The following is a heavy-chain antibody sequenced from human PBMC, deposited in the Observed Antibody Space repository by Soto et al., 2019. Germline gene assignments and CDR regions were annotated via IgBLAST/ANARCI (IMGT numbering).Heavy chain of an antibody. CDR3: ARPLWRDDYNWGYFDL. V-gene: IGHV3-30-3*01. CDR1: GFTFRSYA. CDR2: ISYAGSNK. Sequence: QVQLVESGGGVVQPGRSLRLSCAASGFTFRSYAMHWVRQAPGKGLEWVAVISYAGSNKYYADSVKGRFTISRDNSKNTLYLQMNSLRVEDTAVYYCARPLWRDDYNWGYFDLWGRGTLVTVSS. D-gene: IGHD4-4*01. J-gene: IGHJ2*01.